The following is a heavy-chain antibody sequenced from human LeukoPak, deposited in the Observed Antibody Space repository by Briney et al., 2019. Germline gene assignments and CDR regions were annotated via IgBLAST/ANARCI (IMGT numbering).Heavy chain of an antibody. CDR3: ASQPILTGLTLFDP. Sequence: GGSLRLSCAASGFTFSSYWMSWVRQAPGKGLEWVANIKQDGSEKYYVDSVKGRFTISRDNAKNSLYLQMNSLRAEDTAVYYCASQPILTGLTLFDPWGQGTLVTVSS. V-gene: IGHV3-7*01. CDR1: GFTFSSYW. CDR2: IKQDGSEK. J-gene: IGHJ5*02. D-gene: IGHD3-9*01.